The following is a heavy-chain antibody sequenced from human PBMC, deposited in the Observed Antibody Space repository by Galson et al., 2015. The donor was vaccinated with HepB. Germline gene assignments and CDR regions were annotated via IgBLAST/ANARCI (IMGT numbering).Heavy chain of an antibody. Sequence: SCKASGGTFSSYTISWVRQAPGQGLEWMGRITPILGIANYAQKFQGRVTITADKSTSTAYMELSSLRSEDTAVYYCARSTNSSGWYGTAYWGQGTLVTVSS. CDR1: GGTFSSYT. V-gene: IGHV1-69*02. CDR2: ITPILGIA. D-gene: IGHD6-19*01. J-gene: IGHJ4*02. CDR3: ARSTNSSGWYGTAY.